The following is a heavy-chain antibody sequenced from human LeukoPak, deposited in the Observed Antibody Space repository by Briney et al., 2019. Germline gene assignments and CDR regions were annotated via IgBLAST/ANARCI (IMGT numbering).Heavy chain of an antibody. CDR3: ARVFPGGCLDY. CDR2: VNHSGTT. J-gene: IGHJ4*02. D-gene: IGHD3-10*01. V-gene: IGHV4-34*01. Sequence: SETLSLTCSVYGGSFTDYYWSWIRQTPGKGLEWIGEVNHSGTTNYNPSLKSRVTISVDTSKNQFSLKVTSVTAADTALYYCARVFPGGCLDYWGQGILVTVSS. CDR1: GGSFTDYY.